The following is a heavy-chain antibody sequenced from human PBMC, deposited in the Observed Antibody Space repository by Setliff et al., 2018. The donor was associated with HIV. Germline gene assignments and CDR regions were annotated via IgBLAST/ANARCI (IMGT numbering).Heavy chain of an antibody. V-gene: IGHV4-34*01. J-gene: IGHJ5*02. CDR2: IDYSGST. Sequence: PSETLSLTCAVSGGSFSGHFWGWFRQPPGKGLEWIGEIDYSGSTNYNPSLKSRVTMSADTSKNHFSLKLTSVTAADTAVYYCASRVYYYDSNNFLREEGFDPWGQGTLVTVSS. CDR1: GGSFSGHF. D-gene: IGHD3-22*01. CDR3: ASRVYYYDSNNFLREEGFDP.